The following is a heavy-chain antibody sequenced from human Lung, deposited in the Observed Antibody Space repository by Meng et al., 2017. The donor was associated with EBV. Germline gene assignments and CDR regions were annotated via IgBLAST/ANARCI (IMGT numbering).Heavy chain of an antibody. D-gene: IGHD6-6*01. V-gene: IGHV2-5*02. J-gene: IGHJ5*02. Sequence: HIPLKESARPLDKPTQISTLTCTFFWFSLRTRGVGVGWLRQPPGKALECFSIIYGDDEKRYSQSLESRLNVTKDTSNTQMVLTMTNMVPVDTATYYCARAAARPSDWFDPWGQGTLVTVSS. CDR2: IYGDDEK. CDR3: ARAAARPSDWFDP. CDR1: WFSLRTRGVG.